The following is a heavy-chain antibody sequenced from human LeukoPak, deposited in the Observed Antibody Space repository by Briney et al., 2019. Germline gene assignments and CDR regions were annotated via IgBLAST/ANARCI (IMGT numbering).Heavy chain of an antibody. Sequence: SVKVSCKASGDTFSSYAISWVRQAPGQGLEWMGRIIPILGITNYAQKFQGRVTITADKSTSTAYMELSSLRSEDTAVYDCARAHYYGEANDAFDIWGQGTMVTVSS. CDR1: GDTFSSYA. CDR3: ARAHYYGEANDAFDI. CDR2: IIPILGIT. J-gene: IGHJ3*02. D-gene: IGHD4-17*01. V-gene: IGHV1-69*04.